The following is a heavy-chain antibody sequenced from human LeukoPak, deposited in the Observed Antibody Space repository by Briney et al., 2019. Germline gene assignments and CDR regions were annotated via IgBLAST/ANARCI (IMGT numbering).Heavy chain of an antibody. D-gene: IGHD4-17*01. CDR2: INSDGSST. CDR3: ARWETTVTTRDY. J-gene: IGHJ4*02. Sequence: PGGSLRLSCAASGFTFSSYWMHWVRQAPGKGLVWVSRINSDGSSTTYADSVEGRFTISRDNAKNTLYLQMNSLRAEDTAVYYCARWETTVTTRDYWGQGTLVTVSS. CDR1: GFTFSSYW. V-gene: IGHV3-74*01.